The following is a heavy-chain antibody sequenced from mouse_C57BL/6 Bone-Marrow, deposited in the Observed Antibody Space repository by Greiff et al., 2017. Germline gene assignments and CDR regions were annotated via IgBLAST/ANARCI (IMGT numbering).Heavy chain of an antibody. J-gene: IGHJ2*01. CDR2: ISYDGSN. V-gene: IGHV3-6*01. CDR3: AGDYGRYYFDY. CDR1: GYSITSGYY. Sequence: EVQLQEPGPGLVKPSQSLSLTCSVTGYSITSGYYWNWIRQFPGNKLEWMGYISYDGSNHSNPPLKDRISITRDTSKYQFFLKLNSVTTEDTATYDCAGDYGRYYFDYWGQGTTLTVSS. D-gene: IGHD1-1*01.